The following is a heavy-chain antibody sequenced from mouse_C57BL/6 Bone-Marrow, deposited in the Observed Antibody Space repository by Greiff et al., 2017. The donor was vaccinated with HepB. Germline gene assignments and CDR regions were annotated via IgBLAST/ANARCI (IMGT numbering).Heavy chain of an antibody. Sequence: EVQLVESVAELVRPGASVKLSCTASGFNIKNTYMHWVKQRPEQGLEWIGRIDPANGNTKYAPKFQGKATITADTSSNTAYLQLSSLTSEDTAIYYCAPYYDYDKGFAYWGQGTLVTVSA. CDR1: GFNIKNTY. V-gene: IGHV14-3*01. D-gene: IGHD2-4*01. J-gene: IGHJ3*01. CDR2: IDPANGNT. CDR3: APYYDYDKGFAY.